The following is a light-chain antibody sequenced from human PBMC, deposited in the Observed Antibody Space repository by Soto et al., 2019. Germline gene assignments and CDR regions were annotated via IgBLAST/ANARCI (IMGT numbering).Light chain of an antibody. J-gene: IGKJ5*01. CDR2: DAS. Sequence: VVLTQSPATLSLSPGERATLSCRTSLSVSVYLDWYQQKPGQAPRLLIYDASNRATGIPARFSGSGSGTDFTLTISSLEPEDFALYYCQQRNSWPPITFGQGTRLEIK. CDR1: LSVSVY. CDR3: QQRNSWPPIT. V-gene: IGKV3-11*01.